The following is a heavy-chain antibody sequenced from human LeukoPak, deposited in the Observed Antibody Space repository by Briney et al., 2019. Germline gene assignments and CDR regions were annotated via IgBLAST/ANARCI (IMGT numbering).Heavy chain of an antibody. CDR2: IREDGSNK. V-gene: IGHV3-7*03. D-gene: IGHD6-19*01. Sequence: GGSLRLSCAASGFTFSKYWMSWIRQAPGKGLEWAAHIREDGSNKYYVESVKGRFTISRDNAKNSLYLQMNSLRAEDMALYYCAKDRFISGWYYFDYWGQGTLVTVSS. CDR3: AKDRFISGWYYFDY. J-gene: IGHJ4*02. CDR1: GFTFSKYW.